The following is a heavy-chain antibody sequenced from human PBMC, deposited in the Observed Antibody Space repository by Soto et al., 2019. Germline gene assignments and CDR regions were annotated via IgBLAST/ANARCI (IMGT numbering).Heavy chain of an antibody. V-gene: IGHV4-30-4*02. CDR2: IYYSGST. Sequence: SETLSLTCTVSGGSISSGDYYWSWIRQPPGKGLEWIGYIYYSGSTYYNPSLKSRVTISVDTSKNQFSLKLSSVTAADTAVYYCARVLSSYGDYAFPRHGFDPWGQGTLVTVSS. CDR3: ARVLSSYGDYAFPRHGFDP. CDR1: GGSISSGDYY. J-gene: IGHJ5*02. D-gene: IGHD4-17*01.